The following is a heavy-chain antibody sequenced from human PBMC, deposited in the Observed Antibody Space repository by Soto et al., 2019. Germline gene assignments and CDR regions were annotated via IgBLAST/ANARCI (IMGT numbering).Heavy chain of an antibody. CDR3: ASFRDGSGAFDS. J-gene: IGHJ3*02. CDR1: GYTFTSYD. Sequence: ASVKVSCKASGYTFTSYDVSWVRQASGQGLEWLGWMNPKSGNTHYAQKFQGRVTMTTDTSTSTAYMELRSLRSDATAVYYCASFRDGSGAFDSWGKGTMVIVS. CDR2: MNPKSGNT. V-gene: IGHV1-8*01.